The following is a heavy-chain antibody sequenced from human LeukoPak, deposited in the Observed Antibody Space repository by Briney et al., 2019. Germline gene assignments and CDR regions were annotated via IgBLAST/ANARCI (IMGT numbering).Heavy chain of an antibody. J-gene: IGHJ2*01. Sequence: SETLSLTCAVYGGSFSGYYWSWIRQPPGKGLEWIGYFYYSGSTNYNPSLKSRVTISVDTSKKQFSLKLSSVTAADTAVYYCATAAPDWHLDLWGRGTLVTVSS. CDR3: ATAAPDWHLDL. V-gene: IGHV4-59*01. CDR1: GGSFSGYY. CDR2: FYYSGST. D-gene: IGHD2-15*01.